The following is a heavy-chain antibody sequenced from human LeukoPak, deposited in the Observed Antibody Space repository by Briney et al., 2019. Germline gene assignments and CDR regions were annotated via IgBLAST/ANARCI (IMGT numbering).Heavy chain of an antibody. V-gene: IGHV1-3*01. D-gene: IGHD1-1*01. J-gene: IGHJ4*02. Sequence: ASVTVSCKASGYTFTNYAIHWVRQAPGQRLEWMGWNNAGNGNTKYSQKFQGRVTITSDTSASTASMELSSLRCEDTAIYYCARQHTIGTTGCNFDYWGQGTLVTVSS. CDR1: GYTFTNYA. CDR2: NNAGNGNT. CDR3: ARQHTIGTTGCNFDY.